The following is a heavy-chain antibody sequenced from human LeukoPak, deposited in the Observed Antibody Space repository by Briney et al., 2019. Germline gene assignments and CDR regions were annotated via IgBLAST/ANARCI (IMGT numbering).Heavy chain of an antibody. V-gene: IGHV3-30*18. Sequence: GGSLRLSCAASGFTFSSYGMHWVRQAPGKGLEWVAVISYDGSNKYYADSVKGRFTISRDNSKNTLYLQMNSLRAEDTAVYYCAKESYDFWSGSPHYYFDYWGQGTLVTVSS. CDR1: GFTFSSYG. CDR2: ISYDGSNK. CDR3: AKESYDFWSGSPHYYFDY. J-gene: IGHJ4*02. D-gene: IGHD3-3*01.